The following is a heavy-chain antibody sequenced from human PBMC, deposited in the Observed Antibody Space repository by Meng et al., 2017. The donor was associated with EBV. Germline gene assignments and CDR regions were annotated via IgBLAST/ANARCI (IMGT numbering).Heavy chain of an antibody. V-gene: IGHV1-2*06. CDR1: GYTFTGYN. Sequence: EWKTPWTTVKVSGKASGYTFTGYNMNWVQQAPGQGLEGMGRINPNSGGTNYAQKFQGRVTMTRDTSISTAYMELSRLRSDDTAVYYCARVGIAVAGTGDYWGQGTLVTVSS. J-gene: IGHJ4*02. D-gene: IGHD6-19*01. CDR3: ARVGIAVAGTGDY. CDR2: INPNSGGT.